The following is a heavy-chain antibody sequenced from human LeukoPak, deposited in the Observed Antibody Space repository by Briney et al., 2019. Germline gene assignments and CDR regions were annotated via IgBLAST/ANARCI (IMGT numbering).Heavy chain of an antibody. Sequence: ASVKVSCKASGYTFTSYGISWVRQAPGQGLEWMGRIVPILGFTNYPQRFEGKVTLTADKSTATAYMELSSLTSEDMAVYYCAREIGGGPYYFDYWGQGTLVTVSS. CDR2: IVPILGFT. D-gene: IGHD2/OR15-2a*01. CDR1: GYTFTSYG. CDR3: AREIGGGPYYFDY. V-gene: IGHV1-69*04. J-gene: IGHJ4*02.